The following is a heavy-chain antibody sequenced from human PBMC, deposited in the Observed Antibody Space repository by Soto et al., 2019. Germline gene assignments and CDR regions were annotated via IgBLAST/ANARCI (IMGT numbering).Heavy chain of an antibody. V-gene: IGHV4-31*03. CDR1: GGSISSGGYY. J-gene: IGHJ5*02. CDR2: IYYSGST. CDR3: ASGQYSSSLYNWFDP. Sequence: SETLSLTCTVSGGSISSGGYYWSWIHQHPGKGLEWIGYIYYSGSTYYNPSLKSRVTISVDTSKNQFSLKLSSVTAADTAVYYCASGQYSSSLYNWFDPWGQGTLVTVSS. D-gene: IGHD6-6*01.